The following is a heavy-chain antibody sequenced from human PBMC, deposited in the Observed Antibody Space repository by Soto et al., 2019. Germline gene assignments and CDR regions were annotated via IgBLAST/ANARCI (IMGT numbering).Heavy chain of an antibody. Sequence: GGSLRLSCAASEFTFSSYAMSWVRQAPGKGLEWVSAISGSGGSTYYADSVKGRFTISRDNSKNTLYLQMNSLRAEDTAVYYCAKAYYYGSGSAGLLDVWGQGTTVTVSS. J-gene: IGHJ6*02. CDR3: AKAYYYGSGSAGLLDV. CDR1: EFTFSSYA. V-gene: IGHV3-23*01. CDR2: ISGSGGST. D-gene: IGHD3-10*01.